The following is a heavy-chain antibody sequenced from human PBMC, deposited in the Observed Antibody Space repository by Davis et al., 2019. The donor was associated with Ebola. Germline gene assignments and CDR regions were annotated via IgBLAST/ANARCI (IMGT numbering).Heavy chain of an antibody. D-gene: IGHD4-17*01. CDR1: GFTFSSYS. CDR3: AREGYGDYFFDS. Sequence: GESLKISCAASGFTFSSYSMNWVRQAPGKGLEWVSSISSSSSYIHYADSVKGRFTISRDYANNTLYLQMNSLRAEDTAVYYCAREGYGDYFFDSWGQGTLVTVSS. J-gene: IGHJ4*02. CDR2: ISSSSSYI. V-gene: IGHV3-21*01.